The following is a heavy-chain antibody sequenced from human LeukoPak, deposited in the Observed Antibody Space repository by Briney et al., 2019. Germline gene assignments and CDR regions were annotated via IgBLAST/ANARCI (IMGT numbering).Heavy chain of an antibody. Sequence: SETLSLTCTVSGGSISSGSYYWSWIRQPPGKGLEWIGEINHSGSTNYNPSLKSRVTISVDTSKNQFSLKLSSVTAADTAVYYCARATSGWYRRFSGENPTTRYYFDYWGQGTLVTVSS. J-gene: IGHJ4*02. CDR2: INHSGST. V-gene: IGHV4-39*07. D-gene: IGHD6-19*01. CDR1: GGSISSGSYY. CDR3: ARATSGWYRRFSGENPTTRYYFDY.